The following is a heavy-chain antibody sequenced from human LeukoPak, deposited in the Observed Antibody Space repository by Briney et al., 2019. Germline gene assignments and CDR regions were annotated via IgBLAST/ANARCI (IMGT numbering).Heavy chain of an antibody. Sequence: GGSLRLSCAASGFTFSSYGMHWVRQAPGKGLEWVAVIWYDGSKKCYADSVKGRFTISRDNSKNTLYMEMNSLRAEDTAVFYCARDAGIAVAGLLDYWGQGTLVTVSS. CDR2: IWYDGSKK. CDR3: ARDAGIAVAGLLDY. CDR1: GFTFSSYG. D-gene: IGHD6-19*01. V-gene: IGHV3-33*01. J-gene: IGHJ4*02.